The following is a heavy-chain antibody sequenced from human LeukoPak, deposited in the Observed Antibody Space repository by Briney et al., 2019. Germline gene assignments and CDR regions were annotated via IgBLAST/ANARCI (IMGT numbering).Heavy chain of an antibody. J-gene: IGHJ3*02. D-gene: IGHD3-22*01. CDR3: AREGGFHYDSSGDAFDI. V-gene: IGHV3-21*01. CDR2: ISSNSAYT. CDR1: GFTFRRYT. Sequence: GGSLRLSYAASGFTFRRYTMTWVRQAPGRGLEWVSSISSNSAYTYYADSLRGRLTISRDNAKNSLYLQVDSLGADDTAVYYCAREGGFHYDSSGDAFDIWGQGTMVTVSS.